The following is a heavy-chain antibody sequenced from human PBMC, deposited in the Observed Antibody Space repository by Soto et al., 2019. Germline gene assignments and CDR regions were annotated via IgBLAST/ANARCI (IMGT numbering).Heavy chain of an antibody. CDR3: AKSPLGYCSGGSCYPPHYFDY. CDR2: VGGSGDST. Sequence: GGSLRLSCAASGFTFSNYAMSWVRQAPEKGLEWVSGVGGSGDSTYYADSVKGRFTISRDNSKDTLYLQMNSLRAEDTAVYYCAKSPLGYCSGGSCYPPHYFDYWGQGTLVTVSS. D-gene: IGHD2-15*01. V-gene: IGHV3-23*01. CDR1: GFTFSNYA. J-gene: IGHJ4*02.